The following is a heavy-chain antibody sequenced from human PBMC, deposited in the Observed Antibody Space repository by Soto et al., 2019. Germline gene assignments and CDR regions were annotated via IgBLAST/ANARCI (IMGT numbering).Heavy chain of an antibody. CDR3: AGGSRYSSSWYPPYYFDY. D-gene: IGHD6-13*01. CDR1: GGSISSSNW. V-gene: IGHV4-4*02. J-gene: IGHJ4*02. Sequence: QVQLQESGPGLVKPSGTLSLTCAVSGGSISSSNWWSWVRQPPGKGLEWIGEIYHSGSTNYNPSLKSRVTILVDKSKNQFSLKLSSVTAADTAVYYCAGGSRYSSSWYPPYYFDYWGQGTLVTVSS. CDR2: IYHSGST.